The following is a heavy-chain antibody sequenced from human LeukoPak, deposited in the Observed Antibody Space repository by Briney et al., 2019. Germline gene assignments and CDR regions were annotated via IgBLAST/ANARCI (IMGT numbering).Heavy chain of an antibody. CDR1: GFKFDDYA. V-gene: IGHV3-43D*03. Sequence: GGSLRLSCAASGFKFDDYAMHWVRQDPGKGLEWVSLISGDGGSTYYADSVKGRFTISRDNSKNSLYLQMNSLRPEDTALYYCAKGPYDSGTYHNTNWFDTWGQGTLVTVSS. CDR3: AKGPYDSGTYHNTNWFDT. CDR2: ISGDGGST. J-gene: IGHJ5*02. D-gene: IGHD3-10*01.